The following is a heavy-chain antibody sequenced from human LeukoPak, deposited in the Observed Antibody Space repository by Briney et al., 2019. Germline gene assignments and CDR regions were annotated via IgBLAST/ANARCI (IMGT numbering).Heavy chain of an antibody. Sequence: GGSLRLSYAPPGFTFSSYAMSWVRQAPGKGLEWVAVISGGGSGTYYADSVRGRFTISRDNSKNTVYLQMNSLRAEDTAIYYCAKAVGSSGYFSRDAFDIWGQGTMVTVSS. V-gene: IGHV3-23*01. CDR3: AKAVGSSGYFSRDAFDI. CDR1: GFTFSSYA. J-gene: IGHJ3*02. D-gene: IGHD3-22*01. CDR2: ISGGGSGT.